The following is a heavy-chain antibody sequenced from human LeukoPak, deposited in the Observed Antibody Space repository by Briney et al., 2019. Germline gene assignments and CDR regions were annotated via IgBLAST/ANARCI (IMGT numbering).Heavy chain of an antibody. V-gene: IGHV4-39*07. CDR2: IYYSGST. CDR1: GGSISSSSYY. J-gene: IGHJ4*02. Sequence: PSETLSLTCTVSGGSISSSSYYWGWIRQPPGKGLEWIGSIYYSGSTYYNPSLKSRVTISVDTSKNQFSLKLSSVTAADTAVYYCARRTLRYFDWSFDYWGQGTLVTVSS. CDR3: ARRTLRYFDWSFDY. D-gene: IGHD3-9*01.